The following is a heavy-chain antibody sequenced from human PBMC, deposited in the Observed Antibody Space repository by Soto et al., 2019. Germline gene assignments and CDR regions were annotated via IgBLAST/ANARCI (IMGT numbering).Heavy chain of an antibody. D-gene: IGHD2-21*02. Sequence: QVQLVQSGAEEKKPGASVKVSCKASGYTFTSYAMHWVRQAPGQRLEWMGWINAGNGNTKYSQKFQGRVTITRDTSANTAYMELSSLRSEDTAVYYCASSFVVVTDFDYWGQGTLVPVSS. J-gene: IGHJ4*02. CDR1: GYTFTSYA. CDR3: ASSFVVVTDFDY. V-gene: IGHV1-3*05. CDR2: INAGNGNT.